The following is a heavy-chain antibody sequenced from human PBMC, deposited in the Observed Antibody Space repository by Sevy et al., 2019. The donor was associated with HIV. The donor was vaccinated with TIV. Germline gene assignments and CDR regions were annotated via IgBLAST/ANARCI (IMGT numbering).Heavy chain of an antibody. CDR1: GDSFRDSHYF. CDR2: FFYGDSS. CDR3: AGPRAKYSGYDYEH. Sequence: SETLSLTCTVSGDSFRDSHYFWGWIRQPPGKGLERIGIFFYGDSSNYNPSLKSRSTMSADASKNQFSQRQTSVTAADTAIYYCAGPRAKYSGYDYEHWGQGILVTVSS. D-gene: IGHD5-12*01. J-gene: IGHJ4*02. V-gene: IGHV4-39*01.